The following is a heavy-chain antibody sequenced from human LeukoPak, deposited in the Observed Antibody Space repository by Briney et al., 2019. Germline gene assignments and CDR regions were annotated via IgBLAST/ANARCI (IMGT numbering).Heavy chain of an antibody. V-gene: IGHV1-8*01. Sequence: ASVKVSCKAPGFSFTSYDIDWVRQASGQGFEWMGWMNPNNGKTGYAQKFQGRVTMTRDTSISTAYMELRDLTPEDTAVYYCVRDGEGVGISVNYWFDPRGPGNPGHRLL. D-gene: IGHD3-10*01. CDR1: GFSFTSYD. CDR2: MNPNNGKT. CDR3: VRDGEGVGISVNYWFDP. J-gene: IGHJ5*02.